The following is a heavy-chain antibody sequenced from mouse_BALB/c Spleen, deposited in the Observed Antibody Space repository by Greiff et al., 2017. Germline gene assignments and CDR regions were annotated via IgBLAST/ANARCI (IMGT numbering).Heavy chain of an antibody. CDR2: IDPANGNT. D-gene: IGHD2-3*01. CDR3: AKGSYDIPDD. CDR1: GFNIKDTY. Sequence: VQLQQSGAELVKPGASVKLSCTASGFNIKDTYMHWVKQRPEQGLEWIGRIDPANGNTKYDPKFQGKATITADTSSNTAYLQRSSLSSEDTAVYYCAKGSYDIPDDWGQGTTLTVSS. J-gene: IGHJ2*01. V-gene: IGHV14-3*02.